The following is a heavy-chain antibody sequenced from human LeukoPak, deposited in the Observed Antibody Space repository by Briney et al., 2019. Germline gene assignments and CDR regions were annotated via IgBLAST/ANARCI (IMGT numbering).Heavy chain of an antibody. CDR3: ARIRDTILPYYFDY. D-gene: IGHD3-3*01. V-gene: IGHV3-11*01. J-gene: IGHJ4*02. CDR2: ISSASFVI. CDR1: GFTFSDYY. Sequence: PGGSLRLSCEASGFTFSDYYMSWVRQAPGKGLEWISHISSASFVIDYGESVKGRTTISRDNAKNSLYLQMNSLTAEDTAVYYCARIRDTILPYYFDYWDQGILVTVSS.